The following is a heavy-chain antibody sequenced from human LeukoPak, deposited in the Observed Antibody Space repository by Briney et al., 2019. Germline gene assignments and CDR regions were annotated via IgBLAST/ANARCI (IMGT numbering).Heavy chain of an antibody. CDR3: AKVTGTTNY. Sequence: GGSLRLSCAVSRLTFSNHALGWVRQAPGKGLEWVSAISGRDESTYYADSVKGRFTISRDNSKSTLYLQMSSLRAEDTAVYHCAKVTGTTNYWGQGTLATVSS. J-gene: IGHJ4*02. D-gene: IGHD1-1*01. CDR1: RLTFSNHA. CDR2: ISGRDEST. V-gene: IGHV3-23*01.